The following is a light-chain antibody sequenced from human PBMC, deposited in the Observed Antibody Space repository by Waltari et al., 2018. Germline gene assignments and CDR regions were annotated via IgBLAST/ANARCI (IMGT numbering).Light chain of an antibody. J-gene: IGLJ1*01. CDR2: NTN. CDR3: AAWDDSLIGQTSL. Sequence: HSVLTQPPSASGTPGQRITISCSGSRSNIGRNSVNWYQQIPGTAPKLLIYNTNERPSGVPDRFSGSKSGTSASLAISGLQSQDEADYYCAAWDDSLIGQTSLFGTGTKVTVL. V-gene: IGLV1-44*01. CDR1: RSNIGRNS.